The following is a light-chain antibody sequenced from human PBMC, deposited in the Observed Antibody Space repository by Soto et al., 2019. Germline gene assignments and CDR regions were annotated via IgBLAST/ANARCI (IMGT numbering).Light chain of an antibody. V-gene: IGKV1-5*03. CDR3: QQYNSYSWT. CDR2: KTS. J-gene: IGKJ1*01. CDR1: QSISNW. Sequence: DIQMTQSPSTLSASVGDRVTITCRASQSISNWLAWYQQKPGKAPKVLIYKTSILESGVPPRFSGSGSGTEFTLTLSSLQPDDFATYYCQQYNSYSWTFGQGTKVEIK.